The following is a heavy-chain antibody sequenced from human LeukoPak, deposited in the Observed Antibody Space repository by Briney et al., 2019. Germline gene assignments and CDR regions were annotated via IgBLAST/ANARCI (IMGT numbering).Heavy chain of an antibody. J-gene: IGHJ4*02. D-gene: IGHD6-13*01. CDR2: ISGSGSDI. CDR1: GFSISVSEFSISDSY. V-gene: IGHV3-11*01. Sequence: GGSLRLSCVVSGFSISVSEFSISDSYMTWIRQTPGKGLEWLAYISGSGSDIYFADSVKGRFTISRDNSKNTLYLQMNSLRAEDTAVYYCAKEESRSSWYSIGFTHPDFDYWGQGTLVTVSS. CDR3: AKEESRSSWYSIGFTHPDFDY.